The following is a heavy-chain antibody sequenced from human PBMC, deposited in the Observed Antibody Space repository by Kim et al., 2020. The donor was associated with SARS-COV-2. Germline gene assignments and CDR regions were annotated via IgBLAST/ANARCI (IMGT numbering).Heavy chain of an antibody. J-gene: IGHJ2*01. CDR2: IWYDGSNK. CDR3: ARDPRPYYYDSSGYYNWYFDL. D-gene: IGHD3-22*01. V-gene: IGHV3-33*01. CDR1: GFTFSSYG. Sequence: GGSLRLSCAASGFTFSSYGMHWVRQAPGKGLEWVAVIWYDGSNKYYADSVKGRFTISRDNSKNTLYLQMNSLRAEDTAVYYCARDPRPYYYDSSGYYNWYFDLWGRGTLVTVSS.